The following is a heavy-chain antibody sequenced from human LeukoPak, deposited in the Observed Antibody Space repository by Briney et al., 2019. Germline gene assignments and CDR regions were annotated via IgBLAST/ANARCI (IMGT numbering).Heavy chain of an antibody. CDR3: ARQVTSFDY. V-gene: IGHV4-4*02. J-gene: IGHJ4*02. Sequence: PSETLSLTCTVSGGSISSSNWWSWVRQPPGKGLEWIGYIYYSGSTYYNPSLKSRVTISVDTSKNQFSLKLSSVTAADTAVYYCARQVTSFDYWGQGTLVTVSS. CDR2: IYYSGST. CDR1: GGSISSSNW. D-gene: IGHD5-18*01.